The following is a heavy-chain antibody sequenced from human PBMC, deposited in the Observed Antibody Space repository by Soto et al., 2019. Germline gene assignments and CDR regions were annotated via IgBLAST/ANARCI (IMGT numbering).Heavy chain of an antibody. J-gene: IGHJ5*02. CDR2: ISGSGGST. Sequence: GGSLRLSCAASGFTFSSYAMSWVRQAPGKGLEWVSAISGSGGSTYYADSVKGRFTISRDNSKNTLYLQMNSLRAEDTAVYYCAKDAHDPITAMAPNWFDPWGQGTLVTVSS. D-gene: IGHD5-18*01. CDR3: AKDAHDPITAMAPNWFDP. CDR1: GFTFSSYA. V-gene: IGHV3-23*01.